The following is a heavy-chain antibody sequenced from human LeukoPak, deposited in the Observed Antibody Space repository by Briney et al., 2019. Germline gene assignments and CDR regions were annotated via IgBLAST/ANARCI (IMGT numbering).Heavy chain of an antibody. CDR1: GFTFSSFS. CDR3: AKDTSCLDF. CDR2: ISSSSSTI. Sequence: PGGSLRLSCAASGFTFSSFSMNWVRQAPGEGLEWVSYISSSSSTIHYADSVKGRFTISRDNAKKSLYLQMNSLRAEDTAVYYCAKDTSCLDFWGQGTLVTVSS. V-gene: IGHV3-48*01. J-gene: IGHJ4*02. D-gene: IGHD2-2*01.